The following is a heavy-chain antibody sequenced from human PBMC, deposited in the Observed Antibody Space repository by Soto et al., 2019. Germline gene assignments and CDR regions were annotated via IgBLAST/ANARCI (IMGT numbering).Heavy chain of an antibody. Sequence: EVQLVESGGGLVQPGGSLRLSCAASKFSFSGYWMHWVRQAPGKGLMWVSRVNPDGSTTTYADSVKGRFTISRDNAKNTVFLQMNSLRADATDVYYCEKVGSGSYDWFDPCGQGTMVTVSS. CDR3: EKVGSGSYDWFDP. D-gene: IGHD1-26*01. CDR1: KFSFSGYW. CDR2: VNPDGSTT. J-gene: IGHJ5*02. V-gene: IGHV3-74*01.